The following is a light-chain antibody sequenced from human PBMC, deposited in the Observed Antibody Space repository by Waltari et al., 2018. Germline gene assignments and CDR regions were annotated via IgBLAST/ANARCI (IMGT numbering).Light chain of an antibody. J-gene: IGKJ1*01. Sequence: DIQMTQSPSSLSASVGDTVTITCRASQSISSWLAWYQQKPGRAPNLLIYKASSLQSGVPSRFSGSGSGTDFTLTISSLQPEDFATYYCLQYNSSPRTFGQGTKVEIK. CDR3: LQYNSSPRT. CDR1: QSISSW. CDR2: KAS. V-gene: IGKV1-12*01.